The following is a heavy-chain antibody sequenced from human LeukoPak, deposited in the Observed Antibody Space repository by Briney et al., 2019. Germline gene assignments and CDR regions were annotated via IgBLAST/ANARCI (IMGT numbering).Heavy chain of an antibody. V-gene: IGHV1-8*03. J-gene: IGHJ6*03. CDR2: MNPNSGNT. CDR3: ARPSHSSSWYNSRLHWYYYYYMDV. Sequence: ASVKVSCKASGYTFTSYDINWVRQATGQGLEWMGWMNPNSGNTGYAQKFQGRVTITRNTSISTAYMELSSLRSEDTAVYYCARPSHSSSWYNSRLHWYYYYYMDVWGKGTTVTVSS. D-gene: IGHD6-13*01. CDR1: GYTFTSYD.